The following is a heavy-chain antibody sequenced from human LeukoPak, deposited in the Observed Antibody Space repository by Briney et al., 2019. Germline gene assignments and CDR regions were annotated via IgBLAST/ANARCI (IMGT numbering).Heavy chain of an antibody. Sequence: PGGSLRLSCTASGFTFGDYAMSWFRQAPGKGLEWVGFIRSKAYGGTTEYAASVKGRSTISRDDSKSIAYLQMNSLKTEDTAVYYCTSRTSSIAARQADYWGQGTLVTVFS. J-gene: IGHJ4*02. D-gene: IGHD6-6*01. CDR1: GFTFGDYA. CDR3: TSRTSSIAARQADY. V-gene: IGHV3-49*03. CDR2: IRSKAYGGTT.